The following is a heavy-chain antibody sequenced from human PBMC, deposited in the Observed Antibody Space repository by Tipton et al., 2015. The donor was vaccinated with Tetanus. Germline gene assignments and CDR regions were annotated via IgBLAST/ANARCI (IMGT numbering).Heavy chain of an antibody. CDR2: LYFSGRT. CDR3: ARHESLVGGSYDY. V-gene: IGHV4-39*01. J-gene: IGHJ4*02. CDR1: GGSISSGNYY. Sequence: LRLSCTVSGGSISSGNYYWGWIRQPPGKGLEWIGSLYFSGRTYYSPPLKSRVTIPVDTSNTQFSLKLTSVTAADSAVYYCARHESLVGGSYDYWGQGTLVTVSS. D-gene: IGHD3-10*01.